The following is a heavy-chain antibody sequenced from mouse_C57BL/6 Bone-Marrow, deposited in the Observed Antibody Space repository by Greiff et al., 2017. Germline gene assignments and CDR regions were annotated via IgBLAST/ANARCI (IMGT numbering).Heavy chain of an antibody. Sequence: LQQSGPELVKPGASVKISCKASGYAFSSSWMNWVQQRPGKGLEWIGRIYPGDGDTNYNGKFKGKATLTADKSSSTAYMQLSSLTSEDSAVYFCARWFLRYSYAMDYWGQGTSVTVSS. D-gene: IGHD1-1*01. CDR2: IYPGDGDT. J-gene: IGHJ4*01. CDR3: ARWFLRYSYAMDY. V-gene: IGHV1-82*01. CDR1: GYAFSSSW.